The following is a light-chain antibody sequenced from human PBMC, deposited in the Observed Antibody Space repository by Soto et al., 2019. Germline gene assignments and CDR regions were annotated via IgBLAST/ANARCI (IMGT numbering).Light chain of an antibody. CDR1: KSVSSSY. Sequence: EIVLTQSPGTLSLSPGERATLSGRTIKSVSSSYLAWYQQKPGQAPRLLMYGASSRSTGIPDRFSGSGSGTDFTLTISRLEHEDFAVYYCQEYGESRTFGQGTKVEI. V-gene: IGKV3-20*01. CDR2: GAS. J-gene: IGKJ1*01. CDR3: QEYGESRT.